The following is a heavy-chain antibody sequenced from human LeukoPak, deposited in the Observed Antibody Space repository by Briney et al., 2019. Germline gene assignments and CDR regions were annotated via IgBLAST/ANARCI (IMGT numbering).Heavy chain of an antibody. CDR3: AGDLAAAGLDY. D-gene: IGHD6-13*01. Sequence: GGSLRLSCAASGFTFSSYEMNWVRQAPGKGLEWVSYISSNGSTIYYADSVKGRFTISRDNAKNSLYLQMNSLRAEDTAVYYCAGDLAAAGLDYWGQGTLVTVSS. V-gene: IGHV3-48*03. CDR1: GFTFSSYE. CDR2: ISSNGSTI. J-gene: IGHJ4*02.